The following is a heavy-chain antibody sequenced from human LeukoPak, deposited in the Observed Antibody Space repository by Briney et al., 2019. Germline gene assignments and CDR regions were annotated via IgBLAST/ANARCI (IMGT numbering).Heavy chain of an antibody. CDR3: ARHFIDWPHYFDN. CDR2: IHYGGST. J-gene: IGHJ4*02. Sequence: SETLSLTCTVSGGSINNYYWSWIRQPPGKGPEWIAYIHYGGSTHYNPSLKSRVTISVDTSKNQFSLKVSSVTAADTAFYYCARHFIDWPHYFDNWGQGTLVTVSS. D-gene: IGHD3-9*01. CDR1: GGSINNYY. V-gene: IGHV4-59*08.